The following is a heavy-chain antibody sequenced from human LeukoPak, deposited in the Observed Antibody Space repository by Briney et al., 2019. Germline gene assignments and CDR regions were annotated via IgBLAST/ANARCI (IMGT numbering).Heavy chain of an antibody. CDR3: ASGIRCRSTSCYTYYYYGMDV. V-gene: IGHV3-30-3*01. CDR2: VPYDVSNN. CDR1: GFTLSSFA. Sequence: GGSLRLSCALSGFTLSSFAMHWVREAPGTGLRGWAGVPYDVSNNYYADSVKGRFTISRDNSKNTLYLQMNSLRAEDTAVYYCASGIRCRSTSCYTYYYYGMDVWGQGTTVTVSS. D-gene: IGHD2-2*02. J-gene: IGHJ6*02.